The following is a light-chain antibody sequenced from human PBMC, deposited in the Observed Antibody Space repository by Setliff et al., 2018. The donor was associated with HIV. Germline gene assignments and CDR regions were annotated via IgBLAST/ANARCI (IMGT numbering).Light chain of an antibody. Sequence: QSALTQPPSVSGAPGQTVAISCTGTTSNIGAGYDVHWYQQFPGEAPRLLIYRNVNRPSGAPDRYSGSKSGTSASLAISGLQSEDEADYYCAAWDDSLNGLYVFGTGTKVTVL. V-gene: IGLV1-40*01. J-gene: IGLJ1*01. CDR1: TSNIGAGYD. CDR3: AAWDDSLNGLYV. CDR2: RNV.